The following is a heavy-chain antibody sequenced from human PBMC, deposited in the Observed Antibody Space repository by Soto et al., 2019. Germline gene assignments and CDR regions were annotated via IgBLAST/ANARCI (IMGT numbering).Heavy chain of an antibody. CDR2: ISGSGGST. V-gene: IGHV3-23*01. CDR1: GFTFSSYA. CDR3: ANARTGTTSYFDY. J-gene: IGHJ4*02. D-gene: IGHD1-7*01. Sequence: HPGGSLRLSCAASGFTFSSYAMSWVRQAPGKGLEWVSAISGSGGSTYYADSVKGRFTISRDNSKNTLYLQMNSLRAEDTAVYYCANARTGTTSYFDYWGQGTLVTVSS.